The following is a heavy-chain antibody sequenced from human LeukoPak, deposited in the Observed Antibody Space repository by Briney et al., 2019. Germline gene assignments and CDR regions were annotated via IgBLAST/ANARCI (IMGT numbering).Heavy chain of an antibody. CDR3: ARDGDMDTVYFDY. V-gene: IGHV3-30-3*01. Sequence: GGSLRLSCAASGFTFSSYAMPWVRQAPGKGLEWVAVISYDGSNKYYADSVKGRFTISRDNSKNTLYLQMNSLRAEDTAVYYCARDGDMDTVYFDYWGQGTLVTVSS. D-gene: IGHD5-18*01. CDR1: GFTFSSYA. J-gene: IGHJ4*02. CDR2: ISYDGSNK.